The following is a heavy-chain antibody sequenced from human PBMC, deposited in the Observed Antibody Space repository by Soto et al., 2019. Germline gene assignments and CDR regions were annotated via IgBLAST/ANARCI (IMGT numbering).Heavy chain of an antibody. Sequence: PSETLSLTCTVSGGSISSYYWSWIRQPPGKGLEWIGYIFYSGSTNYNPSLKSRVTISVDTSKNQFSLKLSSVTAADTAVYYCARRYGSGFDFWGQGTLVTVS. D-gene: IGHD3-10*01. CDR3: ARRYGSGFDF. CDR1: GGSISSYY. V-gene: IGHV4-59*08. J-gene: IGHJ4*02. CDR2: IFYSGST.